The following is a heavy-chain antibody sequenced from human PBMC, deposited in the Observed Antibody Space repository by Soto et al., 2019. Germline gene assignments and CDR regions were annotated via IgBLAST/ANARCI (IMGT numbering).Heavy chain of an antibody. CDR1: GYTFTRYT. D-gene: IGHD2-2*01. Sequence: ASAKVSSKDCGYTFTRYTMNWVRQAPGERRVWMGWINPHNGNTKSSQKSHDRVIITRDTSASTAYIHLSSPSSEDTAVYYCARGMAPGQLAPWGRGPRVTVS. CDR3: ARGMAPGQLAP. V-gene: IGHV1-3*01. J-gene: IGHJ5*02. CDR2: INPHNGNT.